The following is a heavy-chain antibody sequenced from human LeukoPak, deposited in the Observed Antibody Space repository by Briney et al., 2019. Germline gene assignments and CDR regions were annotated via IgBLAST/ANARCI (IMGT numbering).Heavy chain of an antibody. V-gene: IGHV3-74*01. Sequence: QPGGSLRLSCAASGFTFSSYWMHWVRQAPGKGLVWVSRINSDGSSTSYADPVKGRFTISRDNAKNTLYLQMNSLRAEDTAVYYCARVGGRGSPVSYWGQGTLVTVSS. CDR3: ARVGGRGSPVSY. CDR1: GFTFSSYW. D-gene: IGHD3-16*01. CDR2: INSDGSST. J-gene: IGHJ4*02.